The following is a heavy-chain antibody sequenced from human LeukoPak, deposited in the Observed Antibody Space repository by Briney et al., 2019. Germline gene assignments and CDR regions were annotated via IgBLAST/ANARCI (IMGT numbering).Heavy chain of an antibody. Sequence: ASVKVSCKASGYTSTSYDINWVRQATGQGLEWMGWMNPNSGNTGYAQKFQGRVTMTRNTSISTAYMELSSLRSEDTAVYYCARGVEMLAGAFGYWGQGTLVTVSS. CDR2: MNPNSGNT. CDR1: GYTSTSYD. V-gene: IGHV1-8*01. D-gene: IGHD5-24*01. CDR3: ARGVEMLAGAFGY. J-gene: IGHJ4*02.